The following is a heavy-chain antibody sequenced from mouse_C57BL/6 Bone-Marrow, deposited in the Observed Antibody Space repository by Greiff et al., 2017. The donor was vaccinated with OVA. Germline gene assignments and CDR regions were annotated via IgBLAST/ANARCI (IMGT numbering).Heavy chain of an antibody. CDR1: GFTFSNYW. V-gene: IGHV6-3*01. J-gene: IGHJ3*01. CDR3: TSTGTFAY. CDR2: IRLKSDNYAS. D-gene: IGHD3-3*01. Sequence: EVKVEESGGGLVQPGGSMKLSCVASGFTFSNYWMNWVRQSPAKGLEWVAQIRLKSDNYASHYAESVKGRLTISRDDSKSSVYLQMNNLRAEDTGIYYCTSTGTFAYWGQGTLVTVSA.